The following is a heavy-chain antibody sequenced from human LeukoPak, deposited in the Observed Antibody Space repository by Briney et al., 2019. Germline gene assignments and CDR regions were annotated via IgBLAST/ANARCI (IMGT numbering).Heavy chain of an antibody. Sequence: SETLSLTCAVSGGSISSYYWSWIRQPPGKGLEWTGYIYYSGSTNYNPSLKSRVTISVDTSKNQFSLKLSSVTAADTAVYYCARKYSDAFDIWGQGTMVTVSS. CDR2: IYYSGST. V-gene: IGHV4-59*01. CDR1: GGSISSYY. J-gene: IGHJ3*02. CDR3: ARKYSDAFDI. D-gene: IGHD2-15*01.